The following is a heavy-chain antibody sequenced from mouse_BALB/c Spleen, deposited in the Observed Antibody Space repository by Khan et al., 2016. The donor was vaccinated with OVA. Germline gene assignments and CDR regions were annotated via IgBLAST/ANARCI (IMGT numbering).Heavy chain of an antibody. V-gene: IGHV1-77*01. CDR3: ARAGYGGFAH. J-gene: IGHJ3*01. CDR2: IYPGSGYI. Sequence: QVQLQQSGPELVKPGASVKMSCKASGYTFTDFLISWLKQRPGQGLEWIGEIYPGSGYIYYNEKFKGKATLTSDKSSNTAYMQLTSLTSEDSAVYCGARAGYGGFAHWGQGTLVTVSA. CDR1: GYTFTDFL. D-gene: IGHD3-2*02.